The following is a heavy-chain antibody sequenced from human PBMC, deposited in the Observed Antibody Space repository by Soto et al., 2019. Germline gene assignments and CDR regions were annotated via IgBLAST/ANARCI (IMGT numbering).Heavy chain of an antibody. CDR1: GFTLRSYW. D-gene: IGHD4-17*01. CDR3: ARDLDYGDYGGDY. V-gene: IGHV3-7*01. CDR2: IKQDGSEK. Sequence: GGSLRLSCAASGFTLRSYWIRWVSKGPGKGLEWVANIKQDGSEKYYVDSVKGRFTISRDNAKNSLYLQMNSLRAEDTAVYYCARDLDYGDYGGDYWGQGTLVTVSS. J-gene: IGHJ4*02.